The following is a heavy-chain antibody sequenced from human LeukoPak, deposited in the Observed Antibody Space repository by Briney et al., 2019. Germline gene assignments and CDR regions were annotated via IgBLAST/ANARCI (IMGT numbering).Heavy chain of an antibody. V-gene: IGHV3-30*18. CDR2: ISYDGSNK. D-gene: IGHD3-10*01. CDR3: AKDPPLWFGELYVDY. J-gene: IGHJ4*02. Sequence: QPGGSLRLSCAASGFTFSSYGMPWVRQAPGKGLEWVAVISYDGSNKYYADSVKGRFTISRDNSKNTLYLQMNSLRAEDTAVYYCAKDPPLWFGELYVDYWGQGTLVTVSS. CDR1: GFTFSSYG.